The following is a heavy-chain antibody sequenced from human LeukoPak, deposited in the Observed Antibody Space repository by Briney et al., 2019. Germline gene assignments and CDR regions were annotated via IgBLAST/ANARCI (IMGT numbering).Heavy chain of an antibody. CDR2: IGTAGDT. Sequence: AGGSLRLSCAASGFTFSSYDMHWVRQATGKGLEWVSAIGTAGDTYYAGSVKGRFTISRENAKNSLYLQMNSLRAGDTAVYYCARGSVGSSWTPFDYWGQGTLVTVSS. CDR3: ARGSVGSSWTPFDY. CDR1: GFTFSSYD. V-gene: IGHV3-13*01. J-gene: IGHJ4*02. D-gene: IGHD6-13*01.